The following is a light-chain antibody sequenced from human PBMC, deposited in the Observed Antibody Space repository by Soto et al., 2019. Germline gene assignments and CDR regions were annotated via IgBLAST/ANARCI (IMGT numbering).Light chain of an antibody. V-gene: IGKV1-6*01. CDR1: QDIKND. Sequence: AIQVTQSPSSLSASVGDRVTITCRASQDIKNDLGWYQQTPGKTPKLLIYAASTLQSGVPSRFSGSGSGTDFTLTIRRLQPEDSGTYYCLHDYTYPRTFGQGTTVEI. CDR3: LHDYTYPRT. J-gene: IGKJ1*01. CDR2: AAS.